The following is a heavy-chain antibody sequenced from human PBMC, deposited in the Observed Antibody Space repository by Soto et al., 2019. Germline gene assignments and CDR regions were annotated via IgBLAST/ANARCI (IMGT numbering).Heavy chain of an antibody. D-gene: IGHD2-15*01. V-gene: IGHV4-59*01. Sequence: SETLSLTCTVSGGSIGSYYWSWIRQPPGKGLEWIGYIYYSGSTNYNPSLKSRVTISVDTSKNQFSLKLRSVTAADTAVYYCERVLILVGGTLSAFDICRRATLRTVS. CDR3: ERVLILVGGTLSAFDI. J-gene: IGHJ3*02. CDR1: GGSIGSYY. CDR2: IYYSGST.